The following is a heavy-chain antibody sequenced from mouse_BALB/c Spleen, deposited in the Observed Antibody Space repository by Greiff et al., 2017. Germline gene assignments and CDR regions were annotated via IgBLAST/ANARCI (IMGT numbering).Heavy chain of an antibody. CDR2: ISSGGSYT. Sequence: DVKLVESGGDLVKPGGSLKLSCAASGFTFSSYGMSWVRQTPDKRLEWVATISSGGSYTYYPDSVKGRFTISRDNAKNTLYLQMSSLKSEDTAMYYCARHERWYFDVWGAGTTVTVSS. J-gene: IGHJ1*01. V-gene: IGHV5-6*02. CDR1: GFTFSSYG. CDR3: ARHERWYFDV.